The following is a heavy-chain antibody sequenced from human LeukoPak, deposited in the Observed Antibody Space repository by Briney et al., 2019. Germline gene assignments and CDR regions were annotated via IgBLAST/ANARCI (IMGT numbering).Heavy chain of an antibody. CDR2: MKPNSGQA. Sequence: GASVKVSCKASGYTFTSYDFNWVRQAPGQGLEWMGWMKPNSGQAGYAQKFLGRVTMTRDTSISTAYMELSSLRSEDTAVYYCAKSPTSLHLNYFDYWGQGTLVTVSS. J-gene: IGHJ4*02. CDR1: GYTFTSYD. CDR3: AKSPTSLHLNYFDY. V-gene: IGHV1-8*01.